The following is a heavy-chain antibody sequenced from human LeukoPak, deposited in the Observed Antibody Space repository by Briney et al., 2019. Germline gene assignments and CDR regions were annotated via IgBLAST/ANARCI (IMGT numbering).Heavy chain of an antibody. Sequence: SVKVSCKASGGTFSSYVISWVRQAPGQGLEWMGRIIPILDMANYAQKFQGRVTITADTSTSTAYMELSSLTSEDTAVYYCARAQGDASSWDYWGQGTLVTVSS. CDR1: GGTFSSYV. CDR2: IIPILDMA. V-gene: IGHV1-69*04. J-gene: IGHJ4*02. CDR3: ARAQGDASSWDY. D-gene: IGHD6-13*01.